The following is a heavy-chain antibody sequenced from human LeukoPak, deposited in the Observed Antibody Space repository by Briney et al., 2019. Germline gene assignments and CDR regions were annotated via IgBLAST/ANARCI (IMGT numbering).Heavy chain of an antibody. CDR3: ARGVFGVGEYYDFWSGYRAPRYYFDY. Sequence: SETLSLTCAVYGGSFSGYYWSWIRQLPGKGLEWIGEINHSGSTNYNPSLKSRVTISVDTSKNQFSLKLSSVTAADTAVYYCARGVFGVGEYYDFWSGYRAPRYYFDYWGQGTLVTVSS. V-gene: IGHV4-34*01. CDR2: INHSGST. J-gene: IGHJ4*02. D-gene: IGHD3-3*01. CDR1: GGSFSGYY.